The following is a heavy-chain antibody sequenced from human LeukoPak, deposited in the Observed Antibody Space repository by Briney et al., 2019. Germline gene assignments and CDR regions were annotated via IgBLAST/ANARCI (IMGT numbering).Heavy chain of an antibody. Sequence: GGSLRLSCAASGFTFSSYEMNWVRQAPGKGLEWVSYIDSSGSTIHYADSVKGRFTISRDNAKNSLYLQMNSLRAEDTAVYYCARRFSYDYVWGSYRYYYFDYWGQGTLVTVSS. CDR1: GFTFSSYE. J-gene: IGHJ4*02. CDR3: ARRFSYDYVWGSYRYYYFDY. V-gene: IGHV3-48*03. D-gene: IGHD3-16*02. CDR2: IDSSGSTI.